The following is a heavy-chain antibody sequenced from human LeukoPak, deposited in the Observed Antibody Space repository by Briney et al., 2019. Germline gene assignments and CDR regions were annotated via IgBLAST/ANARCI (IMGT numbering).Heavy chain of an antibody. Sequence: SVKVSCKASGGTFSSYAISWVRQAPGQGLEWMGGIIPIFGTANYAQRFQGRVTITADESTSTAYMELSSLRSEDTAVYYCARGSWGPYCSSTSCYGWDYHYYYMDVWGKGTTVTVSS. V-gene: IGHV1-69*01. CDR1: GGTFSSYA. CDR3: ARGSWGPYCSSTSCYGWDYHYYYMDV. CDR2: IIPIFGTA. D-gene: IGHD2-2*01. J-gene: IGHJ6*03.